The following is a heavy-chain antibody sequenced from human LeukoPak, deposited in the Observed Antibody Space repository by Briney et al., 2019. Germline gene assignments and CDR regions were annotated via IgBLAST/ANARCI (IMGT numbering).Heavy chain of an antibody. CDR2: ISSYGDNT. J-gene: IGHJ4*02. D-gene: IGHD4-23*01. CDR1: GFTFSDYT. V-gene: IGHV3-64*01. CDR3: ARATNSYGGNSDY. Sequence: GGSLRLSCVAYGFTFSDYTMHWVRPAPGKGLEYVSAISSYGDNTYYANSVKGRFTISRDNSKNTLYLQMGSLRADDMAVYYCARATNSYGGNSDYWGQGTLVTASS.